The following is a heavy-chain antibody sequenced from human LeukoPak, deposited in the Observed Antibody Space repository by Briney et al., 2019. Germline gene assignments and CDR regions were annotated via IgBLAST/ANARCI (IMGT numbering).Heavy chain of an antibody. Sequence: PGGSLRLSCAASGFTFSSYAMSWVRQAPGKGLEWVSAISGSGGSTYYADSVKGRFTISRDNSKNTLYLQMNSLRAEDTAVYYCARGAVVCSGGTCYPNFDYWGQGTLVTVSS. V-gene: IGHV3-23*01. CDR3: ARGAVVCSGGTCYPNFDY. CDR2: ISGSGGST. D-gene: IGHD2-15*01. CDR1: GFTFSSYA. J-gene: IGHJ4*02.